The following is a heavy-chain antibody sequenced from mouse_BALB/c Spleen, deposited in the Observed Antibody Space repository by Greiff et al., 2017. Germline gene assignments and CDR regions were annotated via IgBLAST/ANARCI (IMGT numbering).Heavy chain of an antibody. J-gene: IGHJ3*01. Sequence: VQLQQSGAELVKPGASVKLSCTASGFNIKDTYMHWVKQRPEQGLEWIGRIDPANGNTKYDPKFQGKATITADTSSNTAYLQLSSLTSEDTAVYYCARGGYGYDGAWFAYWGQGTLVTVSA. D-gene: IGHD2-2*01. CDR2: IDPANGNT. CDR1: GFNIKDTY. CDR3: ARGGYGYDGAWFAY. V-gene: IGHV14-3*02.